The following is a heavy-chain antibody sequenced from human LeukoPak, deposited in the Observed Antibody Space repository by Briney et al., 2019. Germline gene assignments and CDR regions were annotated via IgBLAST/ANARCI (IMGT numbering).Heavy chain of an antibody. J-gene: IGHJ4*02. V-gene: IGHV3-7*03. Sequence: GGSLGLSCTASGFIFSGSWMAWIRQAPGKGLEWVAIIKKDGSEKYYVDSMKGRFTISRDNAKNSLFLQMNSLRAEDTAVYYCARDLVRNWGQGTLVTVSS. D-gene: IGHD3-10*01. CDR2: IKKDGSEK. CDR1: GFIFSGSW. CDR3: ARDLVRN.